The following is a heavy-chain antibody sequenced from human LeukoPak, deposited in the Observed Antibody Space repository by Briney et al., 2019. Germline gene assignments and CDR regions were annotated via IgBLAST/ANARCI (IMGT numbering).Heavy chain of an antibody. CDR1: GGSISSYY. J-gene: IGHJ2*01. CDR2: IYYCGST. Sequence: PSETLSLTCTVSGGSISSYYWSWIRQPPGKGLEWIGYIYYCGSTNYNPSLKSRVTISVDTSKNQFSLKLSSVTAADTAVYYCARGRQPAVADYWYFDLWGRGTLVTVSS. V-gene: IGHV4-59*01. CDR3: ARGRQPAVADYWYFDL. D-gene: IGHD6-19*01.